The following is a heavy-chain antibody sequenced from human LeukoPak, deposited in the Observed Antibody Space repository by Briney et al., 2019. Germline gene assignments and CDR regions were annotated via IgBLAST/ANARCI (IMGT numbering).Heavy chain of an antibody. V-gene: IGHV1-8*01. J-gene: IGHJ6*03. CDR2: MNPNSGNT. Sequence: ASVTVSFTSSVYTFTIYDINWVRQAPGQGLEWMGLMNPNSGNTGYARKFQGRVSMTRNTSISTAYMELSSLRSEDTAVYYCARFGRTVAGASVYYYYMDVWGKGTTVTVSS. CDR1: VYTFTIYD. CDR3: ARFGRTVAGASVYYYYMDV. D-gene: IGHD6-19*01.